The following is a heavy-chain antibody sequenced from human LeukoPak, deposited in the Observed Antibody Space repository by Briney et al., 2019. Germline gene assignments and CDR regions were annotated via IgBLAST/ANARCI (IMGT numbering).Heavy chain of an antibody. CDR2: ISSNGGST. J-gene: IGHJ4*02. Sequence: GGSLRLSCSASGFTFSSYAMHWVRQAPGKGPEYVSAISSNGGSTYYADSVKGRFTISRGNSKNTLYLQMSSLRAEDTAVYYCVKVGYCSSTSCYAYFDYWGQGTLVTVSS. CDR1: GFTFSSYA. V-gene: IGHV3-64D*06. D-gene: IGHD2-2*01. CDR3: VKVGYCSSTSCYAYFDY.